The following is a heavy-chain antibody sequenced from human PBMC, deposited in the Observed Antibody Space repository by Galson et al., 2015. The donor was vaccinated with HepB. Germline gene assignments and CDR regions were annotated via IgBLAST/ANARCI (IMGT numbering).Heavy chain of an antibody. CDR1: GFTFNNFA. V-gene: IGHV3-30*18. CDR3: AKDSAWRTIRMPDY. CDR2: ISYEVINK. Sequence: SLRLSCAASGFTFNNFAMHWVRQAPGKGLEWLAVISYEVINKNYADSVKGRFTISRDNSKSTLYLQMSSPKTEDTAVYFCAKDSAWRTIRMPDYWGQGTLVTVSS. J-gene: IGHJ4*02. D-gene: IGHD2-2*01.